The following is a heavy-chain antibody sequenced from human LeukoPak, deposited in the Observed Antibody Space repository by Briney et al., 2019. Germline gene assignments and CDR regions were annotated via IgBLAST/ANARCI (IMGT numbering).Heavy chain of an antibody. V-gene: IGHV3-23*01. Sequence: GGSLRLSCAASGFTFSIYAATWVRQAPGKGLEWVSTISGTGATTYYVDSVKGRFTVSRDNSKNTVSLQMNSLSAEDTAVYYCARSDSSAHPEVDHWGQGTLVTVSS. J-gene: IGHJ4*02. D-gene: IGHD6-19*01. CDR1: GFTFSIYA. CDR3: ARSDSSAHPEVDH. CDR2: ISGTGATT.